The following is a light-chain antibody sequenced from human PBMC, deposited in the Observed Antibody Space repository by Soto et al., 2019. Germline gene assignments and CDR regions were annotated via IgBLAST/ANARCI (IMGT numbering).Light chain of an antibody. CDR3: CSYVRALDYV. V-gene: IGLV2-23*01. CDR1: SSDVGGHNL. Sequence: QSALTQPASVSGSPGQSITISCTGTSSDVGGHNLVSWYQQYAGKSPKLIIYEATKRPSGVSNRFSGSKSGDTASLTISGLQPEDEADYYCCSYVRALDYVFGTGTKLTVL. CDR2: EAT. J-gene: IGLJ1*01.